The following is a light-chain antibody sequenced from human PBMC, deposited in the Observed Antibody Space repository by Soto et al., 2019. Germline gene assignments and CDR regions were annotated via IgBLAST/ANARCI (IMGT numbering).Light chain of an antibody. J-gene: IGKJ1*01. CDR2: KAS. CDR3: QQYNSYSWT. CDR1: QSISNW. V-gene: IGKV1-5*03. Sequence: DIPMTQSPSTLSASVGDRVTITCRASQSISNWLAWYQRKPGKAPKLLIYKASSLESGVPSRFSGSGSGTEFTLTISSLQPDDFATYYCQQYNSYSWTFGQGTKVEVK.